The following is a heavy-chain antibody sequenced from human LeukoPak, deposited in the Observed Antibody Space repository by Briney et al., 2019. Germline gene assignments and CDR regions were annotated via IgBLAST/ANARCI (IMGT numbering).Heavy chain of an antibody. CDR2: IKSESAGGII. Sequence: GGSLRLSCAASGFTFSSYAMNWVRQAPGKGLEWLGRIKSESAGGIIDYTAPVKGRFTISRDESRNMLYLQMDSLKTDDTGMYYCTSVDSWGQGTLVTVSS. V-gene: IGHV3-15*01. CDR1: GFTFSSYA. CDR3: TSVDS. J-gene: IGHJ5*01.